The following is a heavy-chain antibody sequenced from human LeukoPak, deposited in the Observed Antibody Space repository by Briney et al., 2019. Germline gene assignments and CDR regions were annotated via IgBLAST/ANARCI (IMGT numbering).Heavy chain of an antibody. J-gene: IGHJ6*03. V-gene: IGHV4-59*01. CDR1: GGSFSSYY. CDR3: ARGGIAAAGKVPPPYYYYYYYMDV. CDR2: IYYSGST. Sequence: SETLSLTCTVSGGSFSSYYWSWIRQPPGKGLEWIGYIYYSGSTNYNPSLKSRVTISVDTSKNQFSLKLSSVTAADTAVYYCARGGIAAAGKVPPPYYYYYYYMDVWGKGTTVTVSS. D-gene: IGHD6-13*01.